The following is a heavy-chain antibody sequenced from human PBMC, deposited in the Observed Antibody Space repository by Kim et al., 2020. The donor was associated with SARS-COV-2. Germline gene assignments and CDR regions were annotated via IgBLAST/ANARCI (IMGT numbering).Heavy chain of an antibody. J-gene: IGHJ3*02. CDR2: INPNSGGT. V-gene: IGHV1-2*02. CDR3: AREWLGGTGDAFDI. Sequence: ASVKVSCKASGYTFTGYYMHWVRQAPGQGLEWMGWINPNSGGTNYAQKFQGRVTMTRDTSISTAYMELSRLRSDDTAVYYCAREWLGGTGDAFDIWGQGTMVTVSS. CDR1: GYTFTGYY. D-gene: IGHD5-12*01.